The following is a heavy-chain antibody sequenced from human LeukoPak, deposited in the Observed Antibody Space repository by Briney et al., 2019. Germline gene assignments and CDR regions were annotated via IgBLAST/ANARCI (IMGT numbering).Heavy chain of an antibody. CDR2: ISGSGGST. Sequence: PGGSLRRSCAASGFTCSSYAMSWVRQAPGKGLEWVSAISGSGGSTYYADSVKGRFTISRDNAKNSLYLQMNSLRAEDTAVYYCARGPGIAVAGTVDYWGQGTLVTVSS. CDR1: GFTCSSYA. D-gene: IGHD6-19*01. V-gene: IGHV3-23*01. CDR3: ARGPGIAVAGTVDY. J-gene: IGHJ4*02.